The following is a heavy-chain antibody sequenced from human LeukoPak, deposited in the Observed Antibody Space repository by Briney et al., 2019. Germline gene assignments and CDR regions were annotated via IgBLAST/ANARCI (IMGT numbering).Heavy chain of an antibody. J-gene: IGHJ4*02. V-gene: IGHV4-39*01. CDR3: ARIVLTGYPNFDY. D-gene: IGHD3-9*01. Sequence: SETLSLTCTVSGGSISSSSYYWGWIRQPPGKGLEWIGSIYYSGSTSYNPSLKSRVTISVDTSKKQFSLKLSSVTAADTAVYYCARIVLTGYPNFDYWGQGTLVTVSS. CDR1: GGSISSSSYY. CDR2: IYYSGST.